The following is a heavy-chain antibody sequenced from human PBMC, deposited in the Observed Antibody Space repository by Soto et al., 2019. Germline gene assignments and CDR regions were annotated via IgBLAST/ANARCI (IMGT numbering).Heavy chain of an antibody. CDR1: GFTFSSYW. V-gene: IGHV3-7*03. J-gene: IGHJ4*02. D-gene: IGHD3-22*01. Sequence: GGSLRLSCAASGFTFSSYWMSWVRQAPGKGLEWVANIKQDGSEKYYVDSVKGRFTISRDNAKNSLYLQMNSLRAEDTAVYYCAREFDSSGYPTFDYWGQGTLVTVSS. CDR2: IKQDGSEK. CDR3: AREFDSSGYPTFDY.